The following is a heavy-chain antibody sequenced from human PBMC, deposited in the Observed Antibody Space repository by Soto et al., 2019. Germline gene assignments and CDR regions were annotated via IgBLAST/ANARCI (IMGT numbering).Heavy chain of an antibody. D-gene: IGHD3-10*01. V-gene: IGHV4-39*01. Sequence: SETLSLTCTVSGGSISSSSYYWGWIRQPPGKGLEWIGSIYYSGSTYYNPSLKSRVTISVDTSKNQFSLKLSSVTAADTAVYYCAGPSYGSGSYGFDYWGQGTLVTVSS. CDR2: IYYSGST. J-gene: IGHJ4*02. CDR1: GGSISSSSYY. CDR3: AGPSYGSGSYGFDY.